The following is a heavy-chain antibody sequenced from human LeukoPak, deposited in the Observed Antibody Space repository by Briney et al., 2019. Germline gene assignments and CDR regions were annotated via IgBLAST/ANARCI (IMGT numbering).Heavy chain of an antibody. CDR3: AREIPGGYFDY. CDR2: IKRDGSEK. CDR1: GFTFSSYW. D-gene: IGHD3-10*01. Sequence: GGSLRLSCAASGFTFSSYWMSWVRQAPGKGLEWVANIKRDGSEKYYVDSVKGRFTISRDNAKNSLYLQMNSLRAEDTAVYYCAREIPGGYFDYWGQGTLVTVSS. J-gene: IGHJ4*02. V-gene: IGHV3-7*01.